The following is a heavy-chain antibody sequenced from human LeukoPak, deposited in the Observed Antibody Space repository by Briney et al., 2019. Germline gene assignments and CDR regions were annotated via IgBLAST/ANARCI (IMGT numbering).Heavy chain of an antibody. CDR2: ISSGGTYI. CDR1: GFTFSSYE. Sequence: GGSLRLSCVASGFTFSSYEMNWVRQAPGKGLEWVSSISSGGTYIHYGDSVRGRFAIARDNAENTLHLQMNSLRAEDTAVYYCARDLSHCSSSSCNSFDYYYGMDVWGQGTTVTVSS. J-gene: IGHJ6*02. V-gene: IGHV3-21*01. CDR3: ARDLSHCSSSSCNSFDYYYGMDV. D-gene: IGHD2-2*01.